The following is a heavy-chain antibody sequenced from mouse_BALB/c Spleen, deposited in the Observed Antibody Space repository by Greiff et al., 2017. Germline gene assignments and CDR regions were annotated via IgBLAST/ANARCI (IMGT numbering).Heavy chain of an antibody. J-gene: IGHJ2*01. D-gene: IGHD2-4*01. CDR2: ISYSGST. Sequence: VQLKESGPGLVKPSQSLSLTCTVTGYSITSDYAWNWIRQFPGNKLEWMGYISYSGSTSYNPSLKSRISITRDTSKNQFFLQLNSVTTEDTATYYCASFYDYDEDYFDYWGQGTTLTVSS. CDR3: ASFYDYDEDYFDY. V-gene: IGHV3-2*02. CDR1: GYSITSDYA.